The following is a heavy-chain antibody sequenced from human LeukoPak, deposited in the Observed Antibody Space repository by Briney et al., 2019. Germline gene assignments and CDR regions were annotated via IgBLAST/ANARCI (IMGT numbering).Heavy chain of an antibody. V-gene: IGHV1-2*02. D-gene: IGHD2-2*01. Sequence: ASVKVSYKASGYTYTCYCRHGVRQAPGQELEWMGWINPNSGGTNYAQKFQGRVTMTRGTSISTDYMELSRLRSDDPAVYYCARAGLIVVVPAAVDYWAQGPLVPVSS. CDR2: INPNSGGT. J-gene: IGHJ4*02. CDR1: GYTYTCYC. CDR3: ARAGLIVVVPAAVDY.